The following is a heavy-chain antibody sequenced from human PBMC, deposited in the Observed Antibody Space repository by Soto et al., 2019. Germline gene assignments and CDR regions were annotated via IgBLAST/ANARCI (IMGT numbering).Heavy chain of an antibody. CDR2: ISGSGGST. D-gene: IGHD5-18*01. J-gene: IGHJ4*02. V-gene: IGHV3-23*01. CDR3: AKDSAAMVTAFDY. Sequence: EVQLLESGGGLVQPGGSLRLSCAASGFTFSSYAMSWVRQAPGKGLEWVSAISGSGGSTYYADSVKGRFNISRDNSKNTLYLQMNSLRAEDTSVYYCAKDSAAMVTAFDYWGQGTLVTVSS. CDR1: GFTFSSYA.